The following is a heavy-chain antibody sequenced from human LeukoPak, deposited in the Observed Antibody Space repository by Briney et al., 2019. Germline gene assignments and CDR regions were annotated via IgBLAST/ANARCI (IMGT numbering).Heavy chain of an antibody. CDR3: AIPFLAPAFDI. J-gene: IGHJ3*02. V-gene: IGHV4-39*01. CDR2: IYYSGST. Sequence: SETLSLTCAVYGGSFSSYYWGWIRQPPGKGLEWIGSIYYSGSTYYNPSLKSRVTISVDTSKNQFSLKLSSVTAADTAVYYCAIPFLAPAFDIWGQGTMVTVSS. CDR1: GGSFSSYY. D-gene: IGHD3-3*02.